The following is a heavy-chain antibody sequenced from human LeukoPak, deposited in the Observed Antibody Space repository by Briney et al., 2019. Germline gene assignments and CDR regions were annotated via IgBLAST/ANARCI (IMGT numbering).Heavy chain of an antibody. CDR2: IRYSGST. J-gene: IGHJ6*03. CDR1: GDSLSSGGYS. V-gene: IGHV4-30-4*07. D-gene: IGHD3-22*01. Sequence: SQTLPLTCEVSGDSLSSGGYSWSWIRQPPGKGLEWIGYIRYSGSTYYNPSLKSRLTMSVEASKTQFSLRLSSVTAADTAAYYCASGRRYDSSGYYYYYYYMDVWGKGTTVTVSS. CDR3: ASGRRYDSSGYYYYYYYMDV.